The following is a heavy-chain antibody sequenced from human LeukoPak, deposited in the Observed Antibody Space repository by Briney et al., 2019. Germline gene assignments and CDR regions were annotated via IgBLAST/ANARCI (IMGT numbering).Heavy chain of an antibody. D-gene: IGHD2-15*01. CDR2: ISSNSAYI. V-gene: IGHV3-21*01. CDR1: GFSFSTYA. J-gene: IGHJ3*02. Sequence: GGSLRLSCAASGFSFSTYAISWVRQAPGKGLEWVSSISSNSAYIYYVDSLRGRFTVSRDNAKSSLFLQMNSLRVEDTAVYYCARAHCSGRGCYQRYDGFDIWGQGTVVTVSS. CDR3: ARAHCSGRGCYQRYDGFDI.